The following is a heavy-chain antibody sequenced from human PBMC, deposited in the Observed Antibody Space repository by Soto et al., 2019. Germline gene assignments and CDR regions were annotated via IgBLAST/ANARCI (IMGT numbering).Heavy chain of an antibody. V-gene: IGHV1-18*01. CDR3: ARRSVYSSSWYEDYGMDV. CDR2: ISAYNGNT. J-gene: IGHJ6*02. CDR1: GYTFTSYG. Sequence: VASVKVSCKASGYTFTSYGISWVRQAPGQGLEWMGWISAYNGNTNYAQKLQGRVTMTTDTSTSTAYMELRSLRSDDTAVYYCARRSVYSSSWYEDYGMDVWGQGTTVTVSS. D-gene: IGHD6-13*01.